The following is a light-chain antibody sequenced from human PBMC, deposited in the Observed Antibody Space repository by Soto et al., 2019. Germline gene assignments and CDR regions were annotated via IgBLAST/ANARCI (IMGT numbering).Light chain of an antibody. CDR1: QSVSNY. CDR2: DAS. CDR3: QQRSNWPPWT. Sequence: EIVLTQSPDTLSLSPGERATLSCRASQSVSNYLALYQQKPGQAPRLLIYDASNRATGIPARFSGSGSGTDFTLTISSLEPEDFAVYYCQQRSNWPPWTFGQGTKVEIK. V-gene: IGKV3-11*01. J-gene: IGKJ1*01.